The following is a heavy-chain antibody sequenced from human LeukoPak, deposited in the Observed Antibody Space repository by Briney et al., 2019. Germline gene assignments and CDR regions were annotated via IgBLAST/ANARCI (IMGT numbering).Heavy chain of an antibody. V-gene: IGHV3-74*01. CDR3: ARSAVVVGDFDY. J-gene: IGHJ4*02. CDR2: INSDGSST. D-gene: IGHD2-21*01. CDR1: GFTFSSYW. Sequence: GGSLRLSCAASGFTFSSYWMHWVRQAPGKGLVWVSRINSDGSSTSYADSVKGRFTISRDNAKNTLYLQMNSLRAEDTAVYYCARSAVVVGDFDYWGQGTLVTVSS.